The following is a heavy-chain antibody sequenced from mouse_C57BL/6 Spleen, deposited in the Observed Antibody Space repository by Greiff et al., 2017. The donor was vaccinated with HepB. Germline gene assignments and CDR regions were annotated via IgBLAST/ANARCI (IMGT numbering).Heavy chain of an antibody. J-gene: IGHJ2*01. CDR3: ASDSSGYGGYGDY. CDR2: INPGSGGT. CDR1: GYAFTNYL. D-gene: IGHD3-2*02. V-gene: IGHV1-54*01. Sequence: VQLQQSGAELVRPGTSVKVSCKASGYAFTNYLIEWVKQRPGQGLEWIGVINPGSGGTNYNEKFKGKATLTADKSSSTAYMHRSSLTSEDSAVYFGASDSSGYGGYGDYWGQGTTLTVSS.